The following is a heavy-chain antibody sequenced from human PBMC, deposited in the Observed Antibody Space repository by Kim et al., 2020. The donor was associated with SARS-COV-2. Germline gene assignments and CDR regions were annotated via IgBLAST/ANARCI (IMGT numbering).Heavy chain of an antibody. Sequence: YADSVKGRFTISRDNAKNSLYLQMNSLRDEDTAVYYCARDGSRDGYNFGYWGQGTLVTVSS. D-gene: IGHD5-12*01. V-gene: IGHV3-48*02. J-gene: IGHJ4*02. CDR3: ARDGSRDGYNFGY.